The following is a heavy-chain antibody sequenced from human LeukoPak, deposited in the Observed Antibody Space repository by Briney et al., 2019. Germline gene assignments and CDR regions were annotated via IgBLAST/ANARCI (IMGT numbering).Heavy chain of an antibody. CDR3: ASGYGSGWFDA. D-gene: IGHD5-18*01. Sequence: SQTLSLTCTVSGASVSSGRYYWSWIRQHPGKGLEWIAYIVDSERIYYNPSLKSRLILSLDTSENQFSLNPSSMTAADTAVYFCASGYGSGWFDAWGQGTLVAVSS. V-gene: IGHV4-31*03. J-gene: IGHJ5*02. CDR1: GASVSSGRYY. CDR2: IVDSERI.